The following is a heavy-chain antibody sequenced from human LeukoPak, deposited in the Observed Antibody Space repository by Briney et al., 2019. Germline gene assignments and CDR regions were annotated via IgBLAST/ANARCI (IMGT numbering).Heavy chain of an antibody. V-gene: IGHV3-64D*06. D-gene: IGHD3-3*01. Sequence: GGSLRLSCSASGFTFNRFYLHWVRQAPGKGLEFVSHISSNGATTYYADSVKGRFTISRDNSKNTLYLQMSSLRAEDTAVYYCVKDRIFGVVIGDYWGQGTLVTVSS. J-gene: IGHJ4*02. CDR3: VKDRIFGVVIGDY. CDR1: GFTFNRFY. CDR2: ISSNGATT.